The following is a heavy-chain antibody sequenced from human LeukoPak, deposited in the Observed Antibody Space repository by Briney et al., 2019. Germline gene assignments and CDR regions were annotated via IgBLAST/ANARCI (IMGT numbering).Heavy chain of an antibody. V-gene: IGHV1-18*01. D-gene: IGHD1-1*01. J-gene: IGHJ4*02. Sequence: ASVKVSCKASGFVFTSYGFTWVRQAPGQGLEWMGWISANDGKTHYSERHQGRVTMSTDTVTSTAYMELRSLRSDDTAVYCCARELHVERDDYWGQGTLVTVSS. CDR2: ISANDGKT. CDR1: GFVFTSYG. CDR3: ARELHVERDDY.